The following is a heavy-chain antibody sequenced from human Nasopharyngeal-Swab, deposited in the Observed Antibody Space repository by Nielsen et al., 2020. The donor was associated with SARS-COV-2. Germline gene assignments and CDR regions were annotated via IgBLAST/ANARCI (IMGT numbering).Heavy chain of an antibody. J-gene: IGHJ4*02. D-gene: IGHD4-17*01. CDR3: AKGVGYGDTGCFDE. CDR2: ISGSGDNT. CDR1: GFSFGDYA. V-gene: IGHV3-23*01. Sequence: GESLKISCTASGFSFGDYAMSWVRLAPGKGLEWVSGISGSGDNTYYADSVMGRFTISRDNAMETLYLQMNSLRLDDTAVYYCAKGVGYGDTGCFDEWGQGTLVTASS.